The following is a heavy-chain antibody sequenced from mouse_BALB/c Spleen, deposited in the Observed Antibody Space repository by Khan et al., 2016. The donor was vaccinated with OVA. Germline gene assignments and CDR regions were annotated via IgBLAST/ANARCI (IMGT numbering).Heavy chain of an antibody. CDR1: GYTFTNYG. CDR2: INTYTGEP. D-gene: IGHD2-1*01. CDR3: ARVGNSWYFDV. Sequence: QIQLVQSGPELKKPGETVKISCKASGYTFTNYGMNWVKQAPGKGLKWMGWINTYTGEPTYADDFKGRFAFSLETSASTASLQINNLKNEDTATYFCARVGNSWYFDVWGAGTTVTVSS. V-gene: IGHV9-3-1*01. J-gene: IGHJ1*01.